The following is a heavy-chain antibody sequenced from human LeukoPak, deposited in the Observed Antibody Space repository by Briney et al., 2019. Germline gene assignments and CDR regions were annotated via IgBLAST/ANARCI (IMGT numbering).Heavy chain of an antibody. J-gene: IGHJ4*02. D-gene: IGHD3-10*01. V-gene: IGHV3-23*01. CDR2: ISTSGGST. Sequence: GGSLRLSCAASGFTFSSSAMSWVRQAPGKGLKWVSGISTSGGSTYYSDSVKGRFTISRDNSKNTLYLQMNSLRAEDTAVYYCAKAKQPHYYGSGSYPSWDYWGQGTLVTVSS. CDR3: AKAKQPHYYGSGSYPSWDY. CDR1: GFTFSSSA.